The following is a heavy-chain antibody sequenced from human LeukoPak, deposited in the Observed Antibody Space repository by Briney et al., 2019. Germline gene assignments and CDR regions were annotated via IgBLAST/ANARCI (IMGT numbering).Heavy chain of an antibody. J-gene: IGHJ5*02. CDR3: ARDPSPIVVVPAAIDWFDP. CDR2: INPNSGGT. D-gene: IGHD2-2*02. Sequence: ASVKVSCKASGYTFTGYYMHWLRQAPGQGLEWMGWINPNSGGTNYAQKFQGRVTMTRDTSISTAYMELSRLRSDDTAVYHCARDPSPIVVVPAAIDWFDPWGQGTLVTVSS. V-gene: IGHV1-2*02. CDR1: GYTFTGYY.